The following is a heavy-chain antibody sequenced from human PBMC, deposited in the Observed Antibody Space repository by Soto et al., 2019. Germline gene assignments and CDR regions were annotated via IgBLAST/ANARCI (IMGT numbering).Heavy chain of an antibody. CDR2: IYHSGST. CDR1: GGSISSGDYY. J-gene: IGHJ5*02. D-gene: IGHD6-6*01. CDR3: ARERPDGARRDP. V-gene: IGHV4-30-4*01. Sequence: QVQLQESGPGLVKPSQTLSLTCTVSGGSISSGDYYWSWIRQPPGKGLEWIGYIYHSGSTYYNPSLKSRVTITVDTSKNLSSLKPSSVTAADTAVYYCARERPDGARRDPWGQGTLVTVSS.